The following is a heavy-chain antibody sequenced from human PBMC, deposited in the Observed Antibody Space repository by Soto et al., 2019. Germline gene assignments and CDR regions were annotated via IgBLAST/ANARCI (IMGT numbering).Heavy chain of an antibody. J-gene: IGHJ5*02. D-gene: IGHD1-26*01. CDR2: ISGSGGNT. Sequence: GGSLRLSCAASGFTFSSFVMSWVRQAPGKGLEWVSIISGSGGNTYYADSVKGRFTISRDNSKNTLYLQMNSLRAEDTAVYYCAKATWELPEGGRIEAPNWFDPWGQGTLVTVSS. CDR3: AKATWELPEGGRIEAPNWFDP. CDR1: GFTFSSFV. V-gene: IGHV3-23*01.